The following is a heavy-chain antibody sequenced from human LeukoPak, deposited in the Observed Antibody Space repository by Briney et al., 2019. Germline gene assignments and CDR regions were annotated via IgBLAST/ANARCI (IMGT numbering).Heavy chain of an antibody. CDR3: ARILRNNWFDP. Sequence: SETLSLTCTDSGGSISSSSYYWGWIRQPPGKGLEWIGSIYYSGSTYYNPSLKSRVTISVDTSKNQFSLKLSSVTAADTAVYYCARILRNNWFDPWGQGTLVTVSS. J-gene: IGHJ5*02. V-gene: IGHV4-39*01. CDR1: GGSISSSSYY. CDR2: IYYSGST.